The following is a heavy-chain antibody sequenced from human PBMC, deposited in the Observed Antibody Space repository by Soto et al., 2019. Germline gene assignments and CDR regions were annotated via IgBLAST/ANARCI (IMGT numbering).Heavy chain of an antibody. J-gene: IGHJ4*02. V-gene: IGHV3-30*03. CDR3: ASTWSGYYYFDS. Sequence: QVQLVESGRGVVQPGGSLRLSCAASGFTFSSYGMHWVRQAPGKGLEWVAVISYDGNNRYYGDSVKGRFTISRDNSKNTVYLQMNSLRVEDTAVYYCASTWSGYYYFDSWGQGTLVTVSS. CDR2: ISYDGNNR. D-gene: IGHD3-3*01. CDR1: GFTFSSYG.